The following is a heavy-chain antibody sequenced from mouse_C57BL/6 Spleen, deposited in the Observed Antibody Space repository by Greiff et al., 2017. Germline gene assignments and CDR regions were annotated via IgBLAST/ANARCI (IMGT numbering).Heavy chain of an antibody. CDR2: IWRGGST. J-gene: IGHJ3*01. Sequence: VKVVESGPGLVQPSQSLSITCTVSGFSLTSYGVHWVRQSPGKGLEWLGVIWRGGSTDYNAAFMSRLSITKDNSKSQVFFKMNSLQADDTAIYYCAKEGNWDDGFAYWGQGTLVTVSA. D-gene: IGHD4-1*01. CDR1: GFSLTSYG. CDR3: AKEGNWDDGFAY. V-gene: IGHV2-5*01.